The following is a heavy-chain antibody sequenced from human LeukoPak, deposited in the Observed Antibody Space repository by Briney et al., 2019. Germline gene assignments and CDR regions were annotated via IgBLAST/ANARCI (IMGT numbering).Heavy chain of an antibody. D-gene: IGHD5-12*01. CDR3: ARRVRSRYVDNWFDP. J-gene: IGHJ5*02. CDR1: GYSFTSFW. V-gene: IGHV5-51*01. CDR2: IYPGDSDT. Sequence: GESLKISCKGFGYSFTSFWIGWVRQIPGKGLEWMGIIYPGDSDTRYSPSFQGPVTISADKSISTAYLQWGRLKASDTAMYYCARRVRSRYVDNWFDPGGRGSVVTVFS.